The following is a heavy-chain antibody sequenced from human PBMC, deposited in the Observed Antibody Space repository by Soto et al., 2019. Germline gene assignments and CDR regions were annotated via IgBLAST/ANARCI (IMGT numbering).Heavy chain of an antibody. Sequence: PGGSLRLSCAASGFTFSSYGMHWVRQAPGKGLEWVAVIWYDGSNKYYADSVKGRFTISRDNSKNTLYLQMNSLRAEDTAVYYCAREYYGSGSYYTLTYFDYWGQGNLVTVS. D-gene: IGHD3-10*01. CDR1: GFTFSSYG. J-gene: IGHJ4*02. V-gene: IGHV3-33*01. CDR2: IWYDGSNK. CDR3: AREYYGSGSYYTLTYFDY.